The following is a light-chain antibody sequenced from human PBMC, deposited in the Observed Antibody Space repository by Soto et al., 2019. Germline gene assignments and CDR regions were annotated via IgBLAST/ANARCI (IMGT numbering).Light chain of an antibody. CDR3: CSFAGSYTYV. Sequence: QSALTQPRSVSGSPGQSVTISCTGTSSDVGTFNYVSWYQQHPGKAPKLIIYDVSKWPSGVPDRFSGSKSGNTASLTISGLQSEEEADYYCCSFAGSYTYVFGTGTKLTVL. CDR1: SSDVGTFNY. J-gene: IGLJ1*01. CDR2: DVS. V-gene: IGLV2-11*01.